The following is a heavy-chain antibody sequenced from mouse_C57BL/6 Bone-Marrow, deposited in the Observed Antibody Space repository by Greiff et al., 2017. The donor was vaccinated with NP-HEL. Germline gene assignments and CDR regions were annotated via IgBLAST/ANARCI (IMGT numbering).Heavy chain of an antibody. CDR1: GYTFTSYW. CDR3: AISYGNYDYYAMDY. CDR2: IHPSDSDT. J-gene: IGHJ4*01. Sequence: QVHVKQPGAELVKPGASVKVSCKASGYTFTSYWMHWVKQRPGQGLEWIGRIHPSDSDTNYNQKFKGKATLTVDKSSSTAYMQLSSLTSEDSAVYYCAISYGNYDYYAMDYWGQGTSVTVSS. V-gene: IGHV1-74*01. D-gene: IGHD2-10*02.